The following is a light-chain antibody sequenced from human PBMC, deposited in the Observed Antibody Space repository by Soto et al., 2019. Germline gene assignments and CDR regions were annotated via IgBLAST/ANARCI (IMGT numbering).Light chain of an antibody. Sequence: DIQMTQSPSTLSASVGGRGTITCRASQSISTYLNWYQQKPGKAPKLLIYAASSLESGVPSRFTGSGSGTDFTLTISSLQPEDFATYFCHQTYITPWMFGQGTTGDIK. J-gene: IGKJ1*01. CDR3: HQTYITPWM. CDR1: QSISTY. V-gene: IGKV1-39*01. CDR2: AAS.